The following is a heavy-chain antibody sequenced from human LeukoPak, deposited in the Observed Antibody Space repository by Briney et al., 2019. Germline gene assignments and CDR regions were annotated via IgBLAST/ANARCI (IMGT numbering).Heavy chain of an antibody. CDR2: ISSSSSTI. CDR1: GFTFSSYS. J-gene: IGHJ5*02. D-gene: IGHD4-17*01. Sequence: GGSLRLSCAASGFTFSSYSMNWVRQAPGKGLEWVSYISSSSSTIHYADSVKGRFTISRDNAKNSLYLQMNSLRAEDTAVYYCARCKGDYLNWFDPWGQGTLVTVSS. CDR3: ARCKGDYLNWFDP. V-gene: IGHV3-48*04.